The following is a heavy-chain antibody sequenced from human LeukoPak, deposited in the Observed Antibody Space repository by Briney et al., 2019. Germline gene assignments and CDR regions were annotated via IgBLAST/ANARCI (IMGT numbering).Heavy chain of an antibody. V-gene: IGHV1-58*02. D-gene: IGHD5-24*01. Sequence: GTSVKVSCKASGFTFTSSAMQWVRQARGQRLEWIGWIVVGSGNTNYAQEFQERVTITRDMSTSTAYMELSSLRSEDTAVYYCAAVEMATNPEGYWGQGTLVTVSS. CDR1: GFTFTSSA. CDR2: IVVGSGNT. J-gene: IGHJ4*02. CDR3: AAVEMATNPEGY.